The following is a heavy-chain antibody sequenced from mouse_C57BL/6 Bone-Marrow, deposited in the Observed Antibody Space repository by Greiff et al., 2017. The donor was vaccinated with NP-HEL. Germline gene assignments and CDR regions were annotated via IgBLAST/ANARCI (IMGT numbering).Heavy chain of an antibody. V-gene: IGHV5-17*01. CDR3: ASPITTVPHWYFDV. CDR1: GFTFSDYG. CDR2: ISSGSSTI. D-gene: IGHD1-1*01. J-gene: IGHJ1*03. Sequence: EVQLVESGGGLVKPGGSLKLSCAASGFTFSDYGMHWVRQAPEKGLEWVAYISSGSSTIYYADTVKGRFTISRDNAKNTLFLQMTSLRSEDTAMYYCASPITTVPHWYFDVWGTGTTVTVSS.